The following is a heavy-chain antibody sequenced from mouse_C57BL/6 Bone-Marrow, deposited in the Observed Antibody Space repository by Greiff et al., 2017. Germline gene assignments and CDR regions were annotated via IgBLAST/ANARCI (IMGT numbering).Heavy chain of an antibody. Sequence: VQRVESGAELARPGASVKLSCKASGYTFTSYGISWVKQRTGQGLEWIGEIYPRSGNTYYNEKFKGKATLTADKSSSTAYMELRSLTSEDSAVYFCAREGPYFDYWGQGTTLTVSS. V-gene: IGHV1-81*01. J-gene: IGHJ2*01. CDR1: GYTFTSYG. CDR2: IYPRSGNT. CDR3: AREGPYFDY.